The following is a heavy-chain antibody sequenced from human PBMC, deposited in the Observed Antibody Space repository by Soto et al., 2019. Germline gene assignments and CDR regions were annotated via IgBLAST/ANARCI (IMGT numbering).Heavy chain of an antibody. J-gene: IGHJ4*02. CDR1: GYTFTGYY. CDR3: ARDEAARGFPDY. V-gene: IGHV1-2*02. CDR2: INPNSGGT. Sequence: ASVKVYCKASGYTFTGYYMHWVRQAPGQGIEWTGWINPNSGGTNYAQKFQGRVTMTRDTSISTAYMELSRLRSDDTAVYYCARDEAARGFPDYWSQTTLVTVS. D-gene: IGHD6-6*01.